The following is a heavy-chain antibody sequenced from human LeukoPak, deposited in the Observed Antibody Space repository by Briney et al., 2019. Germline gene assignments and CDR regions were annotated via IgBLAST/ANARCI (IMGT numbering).Heavy chain of an antibody. CDR2: INHSGST. CDR3: ARGKWGYYYDSSGYYLDY. J-gene: IGHJ4*02. Sequence: PSETLSLTCAVYGGSFSGYYWNWIRQPPGKGLEWIGEINHSGSTNYNPSLKSRVTISVDTSKNQFSLKLSSVTAADTAVYYCARGKWGYYYDSSGYYLDYWGQGTLVTVSS. V-gene: IGHV4-34*01. CDR1: GGSFSGYY. D-gene: IGHD3-22*01.